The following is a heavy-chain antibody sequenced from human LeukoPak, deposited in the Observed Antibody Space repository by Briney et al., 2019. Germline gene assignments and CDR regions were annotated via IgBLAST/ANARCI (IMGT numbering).Heavy chain of an antibody. Sequence: GGSLRLSCAASGFTFSSYSMNWVRQAPGKGLEWVSSISSSSSYIYYADSVKGRFTISRDNAKNSLYLQMNSLRAEDTAVYYCARFKDYYDSSSYYSFDYWGQGTLVTVSS. J-gene: IGHJ4*02. CDR1: GFTFSSYS. CDR3: ARFKDYYDSSSYYSFDY. V-gene: IGHV3-21*01. CDR2: ISSSSSYI. D-gene: IGHD3-22*01.